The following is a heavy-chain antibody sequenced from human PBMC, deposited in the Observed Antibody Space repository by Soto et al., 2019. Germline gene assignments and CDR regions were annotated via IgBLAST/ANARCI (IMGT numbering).Heavy chain of an antibody. J-gene: IGHJ4*02. CDR1: GFNFSSYA. D-gene: IGHD6-25*01. V-gene: IGHV3-30*04. CDR2: ISYDGRKK. CDR3: AREGQPAAGTPPPD. Sequence: QVQLAESGGGVVQPGRSLRLSCAASGFNFSSYAMHWVRQAPGKGLEWVAVISYDGRKKYYADSVKGRFTISRDNSKNTWYREMNRLSANDTAVYYWAREGQPAAGTPPPDGGQGTLVPVPS.